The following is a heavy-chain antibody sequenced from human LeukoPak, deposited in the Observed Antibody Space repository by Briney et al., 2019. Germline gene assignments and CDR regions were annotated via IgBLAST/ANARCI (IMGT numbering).Heavy chain of an antibody. J-gene: IGHJ4*02. D-gene: IGHD2-2*01. CDR1: GFTFSSYS. CDR3: AKALSASSYDY. Sequence: GGSLRLSCVASGFTFSSYSMKWVRQAPGKGLEWVSDINPSGGATYYADSVKGRFTISRDNSKNTLYLQMNSLRAEDTAVYYCAKALSASSYDYWGQGTLVTVSS. V-gene: IGHV3-23*01. CDR2: INPSGGAT.